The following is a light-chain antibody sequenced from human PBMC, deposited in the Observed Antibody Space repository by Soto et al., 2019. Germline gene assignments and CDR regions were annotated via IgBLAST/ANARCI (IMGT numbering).Light chain of an antibody. V-gene: IGKV3-11*01. CDR2: DAS. CDR3: QQRSNWLT. Sequence: PGERATLSCRASQSVSSYLAWYQQKPGQAPRLLIYDASNRATGIPARFSGSGSGTDFTLTISSLEPEDFAAYYCQQRSNWLTFGGGTKVDIK. J-gene: IGKJ4*01. CDR1: QSVSSY.